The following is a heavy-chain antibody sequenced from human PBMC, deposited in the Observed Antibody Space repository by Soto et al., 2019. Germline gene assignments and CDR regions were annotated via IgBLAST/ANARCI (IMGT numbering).Heavy chain of an antibody. V-gene: IGHV1-69*13. Sequence: GASVKVSCKASGGTFSSYAISWVRQAPGQGLEWMGGIIPIFGTANYAQKFQGRVTITADESTSTAYMELSSLRSEDTAVYYCARDLAAVAPTTYYYYYYGMDVWGQGTTVTVSS. CDR1: GGTFSSYA. CDR2: IIPIFGTA. D-gene: IGHD6-13*01. J-gene: IGHJ6*02. CDR3: ARDLAAVAPTTYYYYYYGMDV.